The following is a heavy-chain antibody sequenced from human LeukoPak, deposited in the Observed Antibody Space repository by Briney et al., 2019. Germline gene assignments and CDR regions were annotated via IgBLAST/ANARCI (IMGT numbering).Heavy chain of an antibody. J-gene: IGHJ6*03. CDR2: ISSSSSYI. V-gene: IGHV3-21*01. CDR3: ARDGYSYAYYMDV. CDR1: GFTFNSYS. D-gene: IGHD5-18*01. Sequence: PGGSLRLSCAASGFTFNSYSMNWFRQAPGKGLEWVSSISSSSSYIYYADSVKGRFTISRDNAKNSLYLQMNSLRAEDTAVYYCARDGYSYAYYMDVWGKGTTVTVSS.